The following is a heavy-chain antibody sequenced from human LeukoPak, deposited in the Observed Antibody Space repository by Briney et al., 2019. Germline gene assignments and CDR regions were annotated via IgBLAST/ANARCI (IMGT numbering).Heavy chain of an antibody. D-gene: IGHD7-27*01. CDR3: ARLNWGRRLRGDGLDV. CDR2: IFPDDSNT. Sequence: GESLKISCKGSGYNFPIYWIAWVRQMPGKGLEWMGIIFPDDSNTKYSPSFQGQVTISADKSISTVYLQWSSLKAWDTAIYYCARLNWGRRLRGDGLDVWGQGTMVTVSS. V-gene: IGHV5-51*01. J-gene: IGHJ3*01. CDR1: GYNFPIYW.